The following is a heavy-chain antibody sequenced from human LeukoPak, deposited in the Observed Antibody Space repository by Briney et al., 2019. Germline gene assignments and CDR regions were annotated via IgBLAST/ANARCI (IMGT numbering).Heavy chain of an antibody. Sequence: GASVKVSCKASGYTFTSYGISWVRQAPGQGLEWMGRINPNSGGTNYAQKFQGRVTMTRDTSISTAYMELSRLRSDDTAVYYCARETTTYCSGGSCYRNYMDVWGKGTTVTVSS. CDR1: GYTFTSYG. J-gene: IGHJ6*03. D-gene: IGHD2-15*01. V-gene: IGHV1-2*06. CDR2: INPNSGGT. CDR3: ARETTTYCSGGSCYRNYMDV.